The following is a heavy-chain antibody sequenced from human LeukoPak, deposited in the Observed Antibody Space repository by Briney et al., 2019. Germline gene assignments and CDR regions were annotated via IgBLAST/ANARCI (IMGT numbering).Heavy chain of an antibody. V-gene: IGHV3-21*01. D-gene: IGHD3-9*01. J-gene: IGHJ4*02. CDR2: ISSSSSYI. Sequence: GGSLRLSCAASGFTFSSYSMNWVRQAPGKGLEWVSSISSSSSYIYYADSVKGRFTISRDDSKKMLYVQMNSLRVEDTALYYCVRDADWSFDYWGQGTLVTVSS. CDR1: GFTFSSYS. CDR3: VRDADWSFDY.